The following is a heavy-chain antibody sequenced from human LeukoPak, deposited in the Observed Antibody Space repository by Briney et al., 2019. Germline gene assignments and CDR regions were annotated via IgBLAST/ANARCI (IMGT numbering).Heavy chain of an antibody. CDR1: NVSMSTYY. CDR2: LYHSGNI. CDR3: ARGHRVPPNYHFYMDV. D-gene: IGHD1-1*01. Sequence: SETLSLTCTVSNVSMSTYYWSWIRQPPGKGLEWIGYLYHSGNINYNPSLKSRVLLSRDRSRNQFSLRLTSVTAADTAVYYCARGHRVPPNYHFYMDVWGEGTTVTVSS. V-gene: IGHV4-59*01. J-gene: IGHJ6*03.